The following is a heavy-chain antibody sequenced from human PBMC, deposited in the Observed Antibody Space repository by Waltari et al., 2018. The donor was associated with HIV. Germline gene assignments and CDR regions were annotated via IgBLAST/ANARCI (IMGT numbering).Heavy chain of an antibody. J-gene: IGHJ5*02. CDR3: ARVFRGTIQYFDSRLGH. CDR1: GYTFSDYY. Sequence: QVQLVQSGAEVKKPGASVKVSCKASGYTFSDYYMHWVRQAPGQGIEWVGWINAKSGGTRYGEKLQGRVTRTRDTSIDTADMELSRLTSDDTAVYYCARVFRGTIQYFDSRLGHWGQGTLVTVSS. CDR2: INAKSGGT. D-gene: IGHD3-22*01. V-gene: IGHV1-2*02.